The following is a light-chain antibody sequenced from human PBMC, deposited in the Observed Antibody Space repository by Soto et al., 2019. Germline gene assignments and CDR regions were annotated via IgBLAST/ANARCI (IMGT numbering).Light chain of an antibody. Sequence: EIVLTQSPGTLSLSPGERATLSCRASQSVSSTYLAWYQQRPGQAPRLLIYDAYNRATGIPDRFSASGFGTDFTLTISRLEPEDFVVYFCQQYGRSPYTFGQGTKLEIK. V-gene: IGKV3-20*01. J-gene: IGKJ2*01. CDR2: DAY. CDR1: QSVSSTY. CDR3: QQYGRSPYT.